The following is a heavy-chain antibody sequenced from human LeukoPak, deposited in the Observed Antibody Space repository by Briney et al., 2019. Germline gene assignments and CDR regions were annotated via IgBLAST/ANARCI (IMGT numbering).Heavy chain of an antibody. V-gene: IGHV3-21*01. CDR3: ARDPSSGWYLKGWFDP. J-gene: IGHJ5*02. CDR2: ISSSSNYI. CDR1: GFTFSSYE. D-gene: IGHD6-19*01. Sequence: GGSLRLSCAASGFTFSSYEMNWVRQAPGKGLEWVSSISSSSNYIYYADSVKGRFTISRDNAKNSPYLQMNSLRAEDTAVYYCARDPSSGWYLKGWFDPWGQGTLVTVSS.